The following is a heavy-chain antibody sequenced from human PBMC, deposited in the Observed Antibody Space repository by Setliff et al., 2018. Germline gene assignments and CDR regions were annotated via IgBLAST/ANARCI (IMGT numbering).Heavy chain of an antibody. D-gene: IGHD3-3*01. CDR1: GGSISSGNYY. CDR3: ARHFRSSKVQFLEYLTDYYFDS. Sequence: SETLSLTCRVSGGSISSGNYYWGLIRQPPGKGLEWVATIYYSGSTYSNPSLKSRVTISVDTSNNHFSLKLSSVTAADTAVYYCARHFRSSKVQFLEYLTDYYFDSWGQGTLVTVSS. CDR2: IYYSGST. V-gene: IGHV4-39*01. J-gene: IGHJ4*02.